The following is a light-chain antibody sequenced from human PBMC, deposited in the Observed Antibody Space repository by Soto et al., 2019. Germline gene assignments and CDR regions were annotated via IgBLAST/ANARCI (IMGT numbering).Light chain of an antibody. CDR2: AAS. Sequence: DIQMTQSPSSLSASVGDRVTITCRASQSISSYLNWYQQKPGKAPKLLIYAASSLQSGVPSRFSGSGSGTDFTLTISSLQPEDFGNYYCQQSYSTPRTFGQGTKVDIK. V-gene: IGKV1-39*01. J-gene: IGKJ1*01. CDR3: QQSYSTPRT. CDR1: QSISSY.